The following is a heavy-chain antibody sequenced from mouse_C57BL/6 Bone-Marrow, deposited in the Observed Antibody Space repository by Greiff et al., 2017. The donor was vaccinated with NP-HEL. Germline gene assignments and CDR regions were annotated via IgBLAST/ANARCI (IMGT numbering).Heavy chain of an antibody. Sequence: QVQLQQPGAELVRPGTSVKLSCKASGYTFTSYWMHWVKQRPGQGLEWIGVIDPSDSYTNYNQKFKGKATLTVDTSSSTAYMQLSSLTSEDSVVYYCARGKDGYDEGDYYAMDYWGQGTSVTVSS. CDR1: GYTFTSYW. CDR2: IDPSDSYT. J-gene: IGHJ4*01. D-gene: IGHD2-2*01. V-gene: IGHV1-59*01. CDR3: ARGKDGYDEGDYYAMDY.